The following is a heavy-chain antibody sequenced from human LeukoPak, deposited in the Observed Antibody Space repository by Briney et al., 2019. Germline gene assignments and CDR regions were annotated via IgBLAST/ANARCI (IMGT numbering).Heavy chain of an antibody. D-gene: IGHD3-22*01. CDR1: GFTFDDYT. Sequence: PGGSLRLSCAASGFTFDDYTMHWVRQAPGKGLEWVSYISSSGSTIYYADSVKGRLTISRDNAKNSLYLQMNSLRAEDTAVYYCARGGLYYYDSSGSPDYWGQGTLVTVSS. CDR2: ISSSGSTI. V-gene: IGHV3-48*03. CDR3: ARGGLYYYDSSGSPDY. J-gene: IGHJ4*02.